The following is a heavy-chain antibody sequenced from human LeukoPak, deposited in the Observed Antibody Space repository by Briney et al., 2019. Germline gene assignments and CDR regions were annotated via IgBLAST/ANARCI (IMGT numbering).Heavy chain of an antibody. Sequence: PGRSLRLSCAASGFTFDDYAMHWVRQAPGKGLEWVSGINWNGGSTGYADSVKGRFTISRDNTKNSLYLQMNSLRAEDTALYYCARESGLNSSGFDYWGQGTLVTVSS. V-gene: IGHV3-20*04. CDR2: INWNGGST. J-gene: IGHJ4*02. CDR3: ARESGLNSSGFDY. D-gene: IGHD6-25*01. CDR1: GFTFDDYA.